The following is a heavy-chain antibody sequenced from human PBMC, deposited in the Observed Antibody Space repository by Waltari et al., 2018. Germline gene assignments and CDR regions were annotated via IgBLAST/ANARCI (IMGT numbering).Heavy chain of an antibody. V-gene: IGHV3-7*01. J-gene: IGHJ4*02. CDR2: IKQDGSEK. Sequence: EVQLVESGGGLVQPGGSLRLSCAASGFTFSRYWMSWVRQAPGKGLEWVANIKQDGSEKYYVDSVKGRFTISRDNAKNSLYLQMNSLRAEDTAVYYCARAFTYYDFWSPRWYYFDYWGQGTLVTVSS. CDR3: ARAFTYYDFWSPRWYYFDY. D-gene: IGHD3-3*01. CDR1: GFTFSRYW.